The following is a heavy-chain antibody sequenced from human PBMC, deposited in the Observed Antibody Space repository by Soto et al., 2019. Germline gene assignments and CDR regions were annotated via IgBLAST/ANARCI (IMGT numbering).Heavy chain of an antibody. J-gene: IGHJ4*02. D-gene: IGHD2-21*02. CDR2: IYYNGNN. CDR1: GASLSSGDYY. V-gene: IGHV4-30-4*01. Sequence: QVQLQESGPGLVKPSQTLSLTCIVSGASLSSGDYYWSWIRQPPGKGLEWIAFIYYNGNNFYNPSLKRRFTLAIDTSNNQFSLTVRSVTAADTAVYYCARERRGGDSNGGVDYWGQGTLVTVSS. CDR3: ARERRGGDSNGGVDY.